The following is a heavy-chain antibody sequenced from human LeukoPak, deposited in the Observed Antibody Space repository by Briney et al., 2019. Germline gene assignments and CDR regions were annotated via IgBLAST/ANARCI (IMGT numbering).Heavy chain of an antibody. Sequence: APVKVSCKPSGYTLTSYDIHWVRPATGQGLEWMGWMNPNSGNTGYAERFQGRVTMTKNTSISTAYMELKSLRSEDTAVYYCARGAGYCSGGSCYVGYWGQGTLVTVSS. D-gene: IGHD2-15*01. V-gene: IGHV1-8*01. CDR3: ARGAGYCSGGSCYVGY. CDR2: MNPNSGNT. CDR1: GYTLTSYD. J-gene: IGHJ4*02.